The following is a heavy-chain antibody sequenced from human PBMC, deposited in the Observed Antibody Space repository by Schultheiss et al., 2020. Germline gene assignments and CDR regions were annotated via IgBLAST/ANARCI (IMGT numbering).Heavy chain of an antibody. CDR2: IYYSGST. J-gene: IGHJ4*02. V-gene: IGHV4-39*07. Sequence: SETLSLTCTVSGGSISSSSYYWGWIRQPPGKGLEWIGSIYYSGSTYYNPSLKSRVTISVDTSKNQFSLKLSSVTAADTAVYYCARAPSDFQKTGWFVFDHWGQGTLVTVSS. CDR3: ARAPSDFQKTGWFVFDH. D-gene: IGHD6-19*01. CDR1: GGSISSSSYY.